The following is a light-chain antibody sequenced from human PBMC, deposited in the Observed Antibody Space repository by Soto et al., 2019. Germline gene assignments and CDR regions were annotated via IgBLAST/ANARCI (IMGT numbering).Light chain of an antibody. CDR3: QQYRHYTS. J-gene: IGKJ2*01. V-gene: IGKV1-5*03. CDR2: KAS. Sequence: DLQMTQSPYTLSASVGDRVTITCRASQSVSSWLAWYQHKPGKAPKLLISKASSLQSGVPSRFSGSGSGTEFTLTISSLQPDDSATYYCQQYRHYTSFGQGNKLELK. CDR1: QSVSSW.